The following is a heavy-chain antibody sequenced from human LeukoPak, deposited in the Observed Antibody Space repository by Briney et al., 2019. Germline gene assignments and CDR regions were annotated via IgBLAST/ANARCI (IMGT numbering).Heavy chain of an antibody. CDR1: GLTFRTSA. Sequence: ASVKVSCKASGLTFRTSAMQWVRQTRGQGLEWIGWTVLGSGDTNYAQSLKERVTITRDMSTSTAYMELSSLRSEDTAMYYCAAGFSNHGYIYWGQGALVTASS. CDR2: TVLGSGDT. V-gene: IGHV1-58*02. CDR3: AAGFSNHGYIY. J-gene: IGHJ4*02. D-gene: IGHD6-13*01.